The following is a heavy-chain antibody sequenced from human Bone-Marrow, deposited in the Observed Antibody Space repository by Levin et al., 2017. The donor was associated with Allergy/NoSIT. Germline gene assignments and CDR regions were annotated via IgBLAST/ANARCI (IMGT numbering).Heavy chain of an antibody. Sequence: SQTLSLTCTVSGGSINTYHWSWIRQTPGKGLEWLGYVYYSGTTSYNPSLTSRVTISVDTSKNQFSLRLTSVTAADTALYYCARDRGYYFDSWGQGTLVTVSS. J-gene: IGHJ4*02. CDR3: ARDRGYYFDS. V-gene: IGHV4-59*01. CDR2: VYYSGTT. D-gene: IGHD3-22*01. CDR1: GGSINTYH.